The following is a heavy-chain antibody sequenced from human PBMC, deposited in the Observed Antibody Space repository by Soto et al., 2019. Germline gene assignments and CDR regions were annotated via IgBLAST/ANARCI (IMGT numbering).Heavy chain of an antibody. Sequence: ASVKVSCKASGYTFTSYYMHWVRQAPGQGLEWMGTINPSGGSTSYAQKFQGRVTMTRDTSTSAVYMELSSLRSEDTAVYYCARDRGIVVAQGAFDIWGQGTMVTVSS. V-gene: IGHV1-46*01. CDR1: GYTFTSYY. CDR2: INPSGGST. D-gene: IGHD3-22*01. J-gene: IGHJ3*02. CDR3: ARDRGIVVAQGAFDI.